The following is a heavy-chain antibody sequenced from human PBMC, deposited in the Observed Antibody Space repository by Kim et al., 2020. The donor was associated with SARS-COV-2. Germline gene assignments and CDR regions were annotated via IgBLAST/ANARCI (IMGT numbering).Heavy chain of an antibody. D-gene: IGHD4-17*01. Sequence: SETLSLTCTVSGGSVRSGSYYWSWIRQPPGKGLEWIANIYYIGNTNYNPSLKSRVTISLDTSNNQFSLKLSSVTAAATAVYYCARLTTHYYGMDVWGPGT. V-gene: IGHV4-61*01. CDR2: IYYIGNT. CDR1: GGSVRSGSYY. J-gene: IGHJ6*02. CDR3: ARLTTHYYGMDV.